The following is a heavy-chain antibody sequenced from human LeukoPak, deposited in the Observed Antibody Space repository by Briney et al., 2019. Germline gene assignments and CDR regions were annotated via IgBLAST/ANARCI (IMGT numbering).Heavy chain of an antibody. Sequence: GGSLRLSCAASGVTLSDHHMDWVRQAPGKGLEWVARTRDKARGYTTAYSASVKGRFTISRDDSQSSVYLQMNSLKTEDTAVYFCARGGGEGDNSAFDIWGQGTVVTVSS. D-gene: IGHD3-16*01. CDR3: ARGGGEGDNSAFDI. J-gene: IGHJ3*02. CDR2: TRDKARGYTT. V-gene: IGHV3-72*01. CDR1: GVTLSDHH.